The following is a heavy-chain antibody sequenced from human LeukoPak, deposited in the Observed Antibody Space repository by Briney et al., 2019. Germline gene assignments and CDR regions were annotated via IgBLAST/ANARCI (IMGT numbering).Heavy chain of an antibody. Sequence: PGRSLRLSCAASGFTFSSHAMHWVRQAPGKGLEWVALISYDGTNKYYADSVKGRFTISRDNSKNTLFLQMNSLRPEDTAVFYCAKGYGPNYYFEYWGQGTLVTASS. V-gene: IGHV3-30*04. CDR2: ISYDGTNK. D-gene: IGHD4-17*01. CDR3: AKGYGPNYYFEY. CDR1: GFTFSSHA. J-gene: IGHJ4*02.